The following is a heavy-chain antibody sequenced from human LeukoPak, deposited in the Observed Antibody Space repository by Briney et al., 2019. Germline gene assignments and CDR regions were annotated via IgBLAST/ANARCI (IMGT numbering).Heavy chain of an antibody. J-gene: IGHJ4*02. CDR1: GGSFSGYY. CDR3: ARQTNYDSSGYHNFDY. Sequence: SETLSLTCAVYGGSFSGYYWSWIRQPPGKGLEWIGEINHSGSTNYNPSLKSRVTISVDTSKNQFSLKLSSVTAADTVVYYCARQTNYDSSGYHNFDYWGQGTLVTVSS. CDR2: INHSGST. D-gene: IGHD3-22*01. V-gene: IGHV4-34*01.